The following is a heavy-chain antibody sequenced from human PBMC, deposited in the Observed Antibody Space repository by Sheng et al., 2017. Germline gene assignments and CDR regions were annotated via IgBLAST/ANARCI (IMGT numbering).Heavy chain of an antibody. CDR1: GYTFTGYY. V-gene: IGHV1-2*02. D-gene: IGHD4-17*01. CDR2: INPNSGGT. Sequence: QVQLVQSGAEVKKPGASVKVSCKASGYTFTGYYMHWVRQAPGQGLEWMGWINPNSGGTNYAQKFQGRVTMTRDTSISTAYMELSRLRSDDTAVYYCARGGYDYGDYYMWPFDYWGQGTLVTVSS. J-gene: IGHJ4*02. CDR3: ARGGYDYGDYYMWPFDY.